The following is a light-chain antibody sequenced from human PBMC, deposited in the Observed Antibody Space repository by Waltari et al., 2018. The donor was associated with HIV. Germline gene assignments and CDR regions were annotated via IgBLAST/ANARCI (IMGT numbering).Light chain of an antibody. CDR3: AAWDDSLNGVV. CDR2: SNT. Sequence: QSVLTQPPSASGTPGQRVTISCSGSSSNIGSNTVNWYQQLPGTAPKLLIYSNTPRPSGVPDRCSGSKSGTSASLAVSGLQSEDEADYYCAAWDDSLNGVVFGGGTKLTVL. J-gene: IGLJ2*01. CDR1: SSNIGSNT. V-gene: IGLV1-44*01.